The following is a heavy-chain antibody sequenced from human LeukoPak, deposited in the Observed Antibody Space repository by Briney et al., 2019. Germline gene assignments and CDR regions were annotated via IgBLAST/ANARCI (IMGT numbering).Heavy chain of an antibody. Sequence: PGGSLRLSCAASGFTFSSYAMSWVRQAPGKGLEWVSAVSDSGATTYYADSVKGRFTISRDNSKDTLYLQMNNLRVEDTAVYYCAMGVSGYNYGPVDYWGQGSLVTVSS. CDR2: VSDSGATT. CDR3: AMGVSGYNYGPVDY. V-gene: IGHV3-23*01. CDR1: GFTFSSYA. D-gene: IGHD5-18*01. J-gene: IGHJ4*02.